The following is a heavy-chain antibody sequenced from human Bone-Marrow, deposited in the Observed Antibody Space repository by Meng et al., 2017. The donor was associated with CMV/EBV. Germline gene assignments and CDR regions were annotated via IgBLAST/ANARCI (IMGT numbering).Heavy chain of an antibody. V-gene: IGHV3-23*03. CDR2: IYSGGSST. Sequence: GESLKISCAASGFTFDDYGMSWVRQAPGKGLEWVSVIYSGGSSTYYADSVKGRFTISRDNAKNSLYLQMNSLRAEDTAVYYCARVAGSGWAELLGVRYYGMDVWGQGTTVTVSS. CDR1: GFTFDDYG. CDR3: ARVAGSGWAELLGVRYYGMDV. J-gene: IGHJ6*02. D-gene: IGHD6-19*01.